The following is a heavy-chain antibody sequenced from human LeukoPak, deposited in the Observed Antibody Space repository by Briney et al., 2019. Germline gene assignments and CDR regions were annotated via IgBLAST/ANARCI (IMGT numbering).Heavy chain of an antibody. D-gene: IGHD5-18*01. J-gene: IGHJ4*02. CDR1: GFTFSSYS. Sequence: PGGSLRLSCAASGFTFSSYSMNWVRQAPGKGLEWVSSISSSSSYIYYADSVKGRFTISRDNAKNSLYLQMNSLRAEDTAVYYCAGRGYSYAPFDYWGQGTLVTVSS. CDR3: AGRGYSYAPFDY. CDR2: ISSSSSYI. V-gene: IGHV3-21*01.